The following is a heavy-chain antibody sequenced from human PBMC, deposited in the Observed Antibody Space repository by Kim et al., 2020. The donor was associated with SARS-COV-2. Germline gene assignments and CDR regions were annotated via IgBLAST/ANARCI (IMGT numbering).Heavy chain of an antibody. CDR2: IYYSGST. CDR1: GGSISSYY. CDR3: ARGVGYCSGGSCSETLFDY. Sequence: SETLSLTCTVSGGSISSYYWSWIRQPPGKGLEWIGYIYYSGSTNYNPSLKSRVTISVDTSKNQFSLKLSSVTAADTAVYYCARGVGYCSGGSCSETLFDYWGQGTLVTVSS. J-gene: IGHJ4*02. V-gene: IGHV4-59*01. D-gene: IGHD2-15*01.